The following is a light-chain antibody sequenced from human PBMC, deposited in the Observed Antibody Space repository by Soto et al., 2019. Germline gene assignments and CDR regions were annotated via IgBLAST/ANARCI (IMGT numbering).Light chain of an antibody. CDR3: QHRSK. CDR1: ESISNY. CDR2: DAS. Sequence: EIVFTQSASTLSLSPGERATLSCRASESISNYLSWYQQTPGQAPRLLIRDASNRATGVPAGFSGSGSGTDFTLTISSLEPEDFALYHCQHRSKFGQGTRLEIK. J-gene: IGKJ5*01. V-gene: IGKV3-11*01.